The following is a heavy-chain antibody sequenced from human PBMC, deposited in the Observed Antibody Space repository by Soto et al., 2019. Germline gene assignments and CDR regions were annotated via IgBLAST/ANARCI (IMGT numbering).Heavy chain of an antibody. V-gene: IGHV3-53*04. CDR1: GFTVSSNY. J-gene: IGHJ6*03. Sequence: GGSLRLSCAASGFTVSSNYMSWVRQAPGKGLEWVSVIYSGGSTYYADSVKGRFTISRHNSKNTLYLQMNSLRAEDTAVYYCEGGALGETAMVIYYYYYYMDVWGKGTRVTFSS. D-gene: IGHD5-18*01. CDR2: IYSGGST. CDR3: EGGALGETAMVIYYYYYYMDV.